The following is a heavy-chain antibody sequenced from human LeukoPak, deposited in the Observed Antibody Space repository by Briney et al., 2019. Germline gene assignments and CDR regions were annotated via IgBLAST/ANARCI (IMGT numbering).Heavy chain of an antibody. D-gene: IGHD2-8*01. CDR1: GGSISSGSYY. CDR2: IYTSGST. CDR3: VRRTYASFDY. Sequence: PSETLSLTCTVSGGSISSGSYYWSWIRQPAGKGLEWIGRIYTSGSTNYNPSLKSRVTISVDTSKNQFSLKLSSVTAADTAVYYCVRRTYASFDYWGQGTLVTVSS. V-gene: IGHV4-61*02. J-gene: IGHJ4*02.